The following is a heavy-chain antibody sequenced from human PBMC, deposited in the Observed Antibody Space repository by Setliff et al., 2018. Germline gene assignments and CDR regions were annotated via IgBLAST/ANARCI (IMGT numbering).Heavy chain of an antibody. D-gene: IGHD3-10*01. V-gene: IGHV4-39*01. CDR3: ARHLLVQGTYHFDY. CDR2: MYYSGST. CDR1: GGSISSGSYY. Sequence: PSETLSLTCNVSGGSISSGSYYWGWIRQSPGKGLEWIGSMYYSGSTYYNPSLKGRVTLSVDTTKNQFSLKLTSMIAADTAVYFCARHLLVQGTYHFDYWGQGSPVTVSS. J-gene: IGHJ4*02.